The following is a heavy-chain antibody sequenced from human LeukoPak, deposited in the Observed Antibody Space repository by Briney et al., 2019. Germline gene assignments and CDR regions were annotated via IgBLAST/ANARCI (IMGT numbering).Heavy chain of an antibody. CDR2: ISYDGSNK. CDR1: GFTFSSYA. D-gene: IGHD6-6*01. Sequence: AGGSLRLSCAASGFTFSSYAMHWVRQAPGKGLEWVAVISYDGSNKYYADSVKGRFTISRDNSKNTLYLQMNSLRAEDTAVYYCARGGLEYSSSLHASDIWGQGTMVTVSS. V-gene: IGHV3-30-3*01. CDR3: ARGGLEYSSSLHASDI. J-gene: IGHJ3*02.